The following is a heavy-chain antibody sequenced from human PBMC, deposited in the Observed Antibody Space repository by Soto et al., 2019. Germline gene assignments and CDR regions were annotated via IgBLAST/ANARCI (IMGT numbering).Heavy chain of an antibody. D-gene: IGHD6-19*01. J-gene: IGHJ6*02. V-gene: IGHV1-18*04. CDR2: ISTYNGNT. Sequence: QVQLVQSGAEVKKPRASLKVSCQASGYSFSDYGIAWVRQAPGQGLAWVGWISTYNGNTNYAQKFQGRVTMTTDTSANTAYMELRSLRSDDTAMYYCARYGYSSGWYLGTGMDVWGQGTPVTVSS. CDR3: ARYGYSSGWYLGTGMDV. CDR1: GYSFSDYG.